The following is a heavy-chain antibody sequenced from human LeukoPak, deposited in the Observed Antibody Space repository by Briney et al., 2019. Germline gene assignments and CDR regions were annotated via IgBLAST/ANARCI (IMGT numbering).Heavy chain of an antibody. Sequence: RRGSPRLSSAQSGFTFSSYAMRWVREAPGTGLEWVAVISYDGSNKYYADSVKVRFTISRDNSKNTLYLQMNSLRAEDTAVYHCARGPAWNDVFYYYGMDVWGQGTTVTVSS. CDR3: ARGPAWNDVFYYYGMDV. D-gene: IGHD1-1*01. CDR1: GFTFSSYA. V-gene: IGHV3-30-3*01. CDR2: ISYDGSNK. J-gene: IGHJ6*02.